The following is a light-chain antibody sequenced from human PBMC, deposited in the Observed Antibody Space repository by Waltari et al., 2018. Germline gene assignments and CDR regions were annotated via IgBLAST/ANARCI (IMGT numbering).Light chain of an antibody. CDR1: QSLLHSSNNKNY. V-gene: IGKV4-1*01. J-gene: IGKJ1*01. Sequence: DIVMTQSPDSLAVSLGERATINCKSSQSLLHSSNNKNYLAWYQQKPGQPPELLFYWASTRESGVPDRFGGSGSGTDFTLTISSLQAEDVAVFYCQQYYSPPWTFGQGTKVEIK. CDR3: QQYYSPPWT. CDR2: WAS.